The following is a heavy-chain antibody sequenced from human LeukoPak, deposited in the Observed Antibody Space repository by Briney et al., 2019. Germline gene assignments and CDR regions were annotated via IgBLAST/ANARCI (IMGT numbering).Heavy chain of an antibody. V-gene: IGHV4-59*01. Sequence: SETLSLTCTVSGGSISSYYWSWIRQPPGKGLEWIGYIYYSGSTNYNPSLKSRVTISVDTSKNQFSLKLSSVTAADTAVYYCASFEYSSLGVVYYYYMDVWGKGTTVTVSS. CDR2: IYYSGST. CDR3: ASFEYSSLGVVYYYYMDV. CDR1: GGSISSYY. D-gene: IGHD6-6*01. J-gene: IGHJ6*03.